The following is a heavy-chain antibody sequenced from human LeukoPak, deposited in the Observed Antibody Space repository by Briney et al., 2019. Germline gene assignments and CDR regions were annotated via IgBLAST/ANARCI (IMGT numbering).Heavy chain of an antibody. D-gene: IGHD4-17*01. J-gene: IGHJ4*02. CDR2: INPNSGGT. CDR3: ASSGDYGDYAGPPFDY. CDR1: GYTFTGYY. Sequence: ASVKVSCKASGYTFTGYYMHWVRQAPGQGLEWMGWINPNSGGTNYAQKFQGRVTMTRDTSISTAYMELSRLRSDDTAVYSCASSGDYGDYAGPPFDYWGQGTLVTVSS. V-gene: IGHV1-2*02.